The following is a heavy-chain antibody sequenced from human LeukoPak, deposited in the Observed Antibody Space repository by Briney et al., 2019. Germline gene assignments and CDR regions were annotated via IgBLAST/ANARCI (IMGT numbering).Heavy chain of an antibody. CDR2: ISSSSSYI. Sequence: GGSLRLSCAASGFTFSSYSMNWVRQAPGKGLEWVSSISSSSSYIYHADSVKGRFTISRDNAKNSLYLQMNSLRAEDTAVYYCARDQNGADFDYWGQGTLVTVSS. V-gene: IGHV3-21*01. CDR3: ARDQNGADFDY. J-gene: IGHJ4*02. CDR1: GFTFSSYS. D-gene: IGHD2-8*01.